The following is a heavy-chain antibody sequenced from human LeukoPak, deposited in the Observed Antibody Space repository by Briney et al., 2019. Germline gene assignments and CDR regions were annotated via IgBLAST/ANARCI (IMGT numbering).Heavy chain of an antibody. CDR2: IHYSGST. Sequence: SETLSLTCSVSVGSISIYYWSWIRHPPGRGLECIGYIHYSGSTNYNPSRKSRVTISIDKSKNHFSLKLSSVTAADTAVYFCANRVGASPRLYWGQGTLVTVSS. CDR3: ANRVGASPRLY. CDR1: VGSISIYY. V-gene: IGHV4-59*12. D-gene: IGHD1-26*01. J-gene: IGHJ4*02.